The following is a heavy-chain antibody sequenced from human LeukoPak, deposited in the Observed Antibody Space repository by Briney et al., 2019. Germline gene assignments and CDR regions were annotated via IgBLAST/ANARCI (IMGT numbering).Heavy chain of an antibody. CDR2: IPYDGSNK. Sequence: QPGGSLRLSCAASGFTFSSYAMHWVRQAPGKGLEWLAVIPYDGSNKYYADSVKGRFTISRDNSKNTLHLQMNSLRAEDTAVYYCARESAYQSSSWYGTFDYWGQGTLVTVSS. V-gene: IGHV3-30*01. D-gene: IGHD6-13*01. CDR1: GFTFSSYA. J-gene: IGHJ4*02. CDR3: ARESAYQSSSWYGTFDY.